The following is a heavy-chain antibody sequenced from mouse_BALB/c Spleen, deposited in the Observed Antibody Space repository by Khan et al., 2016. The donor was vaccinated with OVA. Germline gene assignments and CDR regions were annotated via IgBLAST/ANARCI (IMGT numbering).Heavy chain of an antibody. Sequence: EVQLLESGGDLVKPGGSLKLSCSASGFTFSTYAMSWVRQTPEKRLEWVATISSGGDNIFYPDSVKGRFTISRDNAKNTLYLQMSSLRSEDTAIYYCARHNYGPFAYWGQGTLVTVSA. J-gene: IGHJ3*01. V-gene: IGHV5-9-3*01. CDR1: GFTFSTYA. CDR2: ISSGGDNI. D-gene: IGHD1-1*01. CDR3: ARHNYGPFAY.